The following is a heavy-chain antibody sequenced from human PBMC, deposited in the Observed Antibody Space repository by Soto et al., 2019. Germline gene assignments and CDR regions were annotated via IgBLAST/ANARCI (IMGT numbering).Heavy chain of an antibody. CDR2: IYYSGST. D-gene: IGHD3-10*01. J-gene: IGHJ6*02. V-gene: IGHV4-59*01. CDR3: ARDGGNGYYGSGSFSDYYYGMDV. CDR1: GGSISSYY. Sequence: SETLSLTCTVSGGSISSYYWSWIRQPPGKGLEWIGYIYYSGSTNYNPSLKSRVTISVDTSKNQFSLKLSSVTAADTAVYYCARDGGNGYYGSGSFSDYYYGMDVWGQGTTVTVSS.